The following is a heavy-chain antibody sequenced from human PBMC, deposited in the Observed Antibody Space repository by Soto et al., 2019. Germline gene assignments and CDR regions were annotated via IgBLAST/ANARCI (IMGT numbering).Heavy chain of an antibody. V-gene: IGHV4-61*01. D-gene: IGHD5-18*01. J-gene: IGHJ6*02. CDR1: GGSVSSGSYY. CDR2: IYYSGST. Sequence: SETLSLTCTVSGGSVSSGSYYWSCMRQPPGKGLEWIGYIYYSGSTNYNPSLKSRVTISVDTSKNQFSLKLSSVTAADTAVYYCARDRVDTAMVTSRDYYYYGMDVWGQGTTVTVSS. CDR3: ARDRVDTAMVTSRDYYYYGMDV.